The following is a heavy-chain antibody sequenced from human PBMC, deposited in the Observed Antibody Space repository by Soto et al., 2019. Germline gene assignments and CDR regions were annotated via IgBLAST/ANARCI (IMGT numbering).Heavy chain of an antibody. CDR1: GFTVSSNY. D-gene: IGHD2-15*01. J-gene: IGHJ5*02. V-gene: IGHV3-53*01. Sequence: GGSLRLSCAASGFTVSSNYMSWVRQAPGKGLEWVSVIYSGGSTYYADAVKVRFIISRDNSTNTLYLQMNSLTAEDTAVYYCARCGPVAGFDPWGQGTLVTVSS. CDR3: ARCGPVAGFDP. CDR2: IYSGGST.